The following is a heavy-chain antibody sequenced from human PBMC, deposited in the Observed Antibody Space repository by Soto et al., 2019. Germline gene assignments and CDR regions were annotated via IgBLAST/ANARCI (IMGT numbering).Heavy chain of an antibody. Sequence: QIQLVQSGPEVKKPGASVRVSCKASGYTFTTYGITWVRQAPGQGLEWVGWISAYDGSINYAQRLHGRVSMTTDSSTGTAYMDLRSLRSDDTAVYYCARDPAPTYSTSSSDFWGQGTLVTVSS. J-gene: IGHJ4*02. D-gene: IGHD6-6*01. V-gene: IGHV1-18*04. CDR3: ARDPAPTYSTSSSDF. CDR2: ISAYDGSI. CDR1: GYTFTTYG.